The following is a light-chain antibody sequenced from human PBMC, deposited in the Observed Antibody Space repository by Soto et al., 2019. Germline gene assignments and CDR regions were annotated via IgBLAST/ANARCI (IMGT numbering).Light chain of an antibody. CDR2: EAS. CDR1: QSISDS. V-gene: IGKV1-5*03. Sequence: DIQMTQSPSTLSASVGDRVTIKCRASQSISDSLAWYQQKPGKAPKLLISEASNLISGVPSRFSGSGSGTEYTLAISSLQPDDFASYYCQQYNGYWTFGEGTKVEIK. J-gene: IGKJ1*01. CDR3: QQYNGYWT.